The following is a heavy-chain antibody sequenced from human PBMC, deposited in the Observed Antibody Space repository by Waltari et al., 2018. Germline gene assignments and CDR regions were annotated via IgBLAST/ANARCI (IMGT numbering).Heavy chain of an antibody. Sequence: QVQLVQSGAEVKKPGSSVKVSCKASGGTFSSYAISWVRPAPGQGLEWMGGIIPIFGTANYEQNLQGRVTITADESTSTAYMELSRLRSEDTAVYYCARPGSGRDYYYGMDVWCQGTTVTVSS. CDR2: IIPIFGTA. CDR1: GGTFSSYA. CDR3: ARPGSGRDYYYGMDV. J-gene: IGHJ6*02. D-gene: IGHD3-10*01. V-gene: IGHV1-69*01.